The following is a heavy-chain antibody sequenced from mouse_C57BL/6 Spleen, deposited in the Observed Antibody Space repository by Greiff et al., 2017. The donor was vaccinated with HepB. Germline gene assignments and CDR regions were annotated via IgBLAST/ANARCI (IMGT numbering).Heavy chain of an antibody. J-gene: IGHJ3*01. CDR3: AREDYGSSYLFAY. D-gene: IGHD1-1*01. Sequence: EVQVVESGPGLVKPSQSLSLTCSVTGYSITSGYYWNWIRQFPGNKLEWMGYISYDGSNNYNPSLKNRISITRDTSKNQFFLKLNSVTTEDTATYYCAREDYGSSYLFAYWGQGTLVTVSA. CDR1: GYSITSGYY. V-gene: IGHV3-6*01. CDR2: ISYDGSN.